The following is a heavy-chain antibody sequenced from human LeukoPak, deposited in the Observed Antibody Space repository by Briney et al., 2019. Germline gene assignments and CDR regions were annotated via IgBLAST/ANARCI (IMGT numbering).Heavy chain of an antibody. Sequence: ASEKVSCKASGYTFTGYYMYWVRQAPGQGLEWLGWINPNSGGTYYAQKFQGRVTMTRDTSISTGYMELSRLRSDDTAVYYCARTEYSSSSGGFDPWGQGTLVTVSS. V-gene: IGHV1-2*02. CDR3: ARTEYSSSSGGFDP. CDR1: GYTFTGYY. CDR2: INPNSGGT. D-gene: IGHD6-6*01. J-gene: IGHJ5*02.